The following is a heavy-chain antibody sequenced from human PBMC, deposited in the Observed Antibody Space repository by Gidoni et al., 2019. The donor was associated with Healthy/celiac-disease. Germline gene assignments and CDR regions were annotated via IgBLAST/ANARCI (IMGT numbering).Heavy chain of an antibody. V-gene: IGHV4-30-2*01. CDR3: ARALYSRGRGNWFDP. CDR2: IYHSGST. Sequence: QLQLQESGSGLVKPSQTLSLTCAVSGGSISSGGYSWSWIRQPPGKGLEWIGYIYHSGSTYYNPSLKSRVTISVDRSKNQFSLKLSSVTAADTAVYYCARALYSRGRGNWFDPWGQGTLVTVSS. CDR1: GGSISSGGYS. D-gene: IGHD6-19*01. J-gene: IGHJ5*02.